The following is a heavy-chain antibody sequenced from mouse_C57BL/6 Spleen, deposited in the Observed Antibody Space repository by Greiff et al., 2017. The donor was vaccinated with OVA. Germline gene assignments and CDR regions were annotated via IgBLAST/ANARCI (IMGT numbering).Heavy chain of an antibody. J-gene: IGHJ1*03. Sequence: EVQLQQSGPELVKPGASVKISCTASGFSFTDYNMSWVHQSNGKSLEWIGVINPNYGTTSYNHNFKGKATFTVDQSSSTAYMQLNRLKSEDSAVYDWARSATTVVGWTWYFDGWGTGATVTVST. CDR1: GFSFTDYN. V-gene: IGHV1-39*01. CDR2: INPNYGTT. D-gene: IGHD1-1*01. CDR3: ARSATTVVGWTWYFDG.